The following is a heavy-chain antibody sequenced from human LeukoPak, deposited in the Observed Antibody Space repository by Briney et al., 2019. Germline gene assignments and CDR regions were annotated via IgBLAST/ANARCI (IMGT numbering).Heavy chain of an antibody. Sequence: GGSLRLSCAASGFTFSNYWMHWVRQAPGKGLVWVSRINSDGSSTSYADSVKGRFTISRDNSKNTLYLQLNSLRVEDTAVYYCVRGALGAAGRLDYWGQGTLVTVSS. CDR3: VRGALGAAGRLDY. V-gene: IGHV3-74*01. CDR1: GFTFSNYW. D-gene: IGHD6-13*01. CDR2: INSDGSST. J-gene: IGHJ4*02.